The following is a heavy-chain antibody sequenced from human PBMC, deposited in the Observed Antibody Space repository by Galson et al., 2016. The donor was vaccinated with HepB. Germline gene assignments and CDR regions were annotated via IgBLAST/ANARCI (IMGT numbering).Heavy chain of an antibody. V-gene: IGHV3-30-3*01. CDR2: DSFDGRNT. D-gene: IGHD4-17*01. Sequence: SLRLSCAGSGFDFNDSSIHWVRQSPGKGLEWVAGDSFDGRNTYYADSVKGRFIISRESSKKTVYLQMDSLRSKDTAVYYCTRAAAGRTATTTLAWGQGLLVTVAS. J-gene: IGHJ5*02. CDR3: TRAAAGRTATTTLA. CDR1: GFDFNDSS.